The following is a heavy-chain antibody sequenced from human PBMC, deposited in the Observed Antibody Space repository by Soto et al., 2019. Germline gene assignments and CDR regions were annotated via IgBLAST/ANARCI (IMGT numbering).Heavy chain of an antibody. J-gene: IGHJ4*02. CDR1: GGSISSYY. V-gene: IGHV4-59*01. CDR2: IYYSGST. D-gene: IGHD1-7*01. Sequence: SETLSLTCTVSGGSISSYYWSWIRQPPGKGLEWIGYIYYSGSTNYNPSLKSRVTISVDTSKNQFSLKLSSVTAADTAVYYCARWDNWNYSIFDYWGQGTLVTVSS. CDR3: ARWDNWNYSIFDY.